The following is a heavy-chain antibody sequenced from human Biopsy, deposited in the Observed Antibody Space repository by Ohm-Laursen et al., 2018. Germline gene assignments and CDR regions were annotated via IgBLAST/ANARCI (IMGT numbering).Heavy chain of an antibody. J-gene: IGHJ5*02. CDR1: RYTFTTYD. CDR3: ARVRSGGRVTVFGVEVKTGWLDT. Sequence: ASVKVSCKASRYTFTTYDINWVRQAPGQGLEWMGWMNPANGDAGYAQSFRGRVTMTRSTSITTAYMELSSLGSEDTAAYYCARVRSGGRVTVFGVEVKTGWLDTWGQGTLVTVSS. D-gene: IGHD3-3*01. V-gene: IGHV1-8*01. CDR2: MNPANGDA.